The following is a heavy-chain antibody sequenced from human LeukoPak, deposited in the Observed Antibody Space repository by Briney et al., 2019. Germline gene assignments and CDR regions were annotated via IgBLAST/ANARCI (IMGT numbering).Heavy chain of an antibody. D-gene: IGHD4-23*01. CDR3: AREGHDYGGNPFDY. CDR1: GFTFSSYW. Sequence: PGGSLRLSCAASGFTFSSYWMHWVRQSPGKGLVRVSRINDDGSSTTYADSVKGRFTISRDNAKNTLYLQMNSLRAEDTALYYCAREGHDYGGNPFDYWGQGTLVTVSS. J-gene: IGHJ4*02. V-gene: IGHV3-74*01. CDR2: INDDGSST.